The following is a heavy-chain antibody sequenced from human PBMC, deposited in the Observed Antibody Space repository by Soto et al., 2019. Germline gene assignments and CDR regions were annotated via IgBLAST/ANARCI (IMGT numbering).Heavy chain of an antibody. CDR3: ARDPHADYYYYYMDV. Sequence: GGSLRLSCAASGFTFSSYSMNWVRQAPGKGLEWVSSISSSSSYIYYADSVKGRFTISRDNAKNSLYLQMNSLRAEDTAVYYCARDPHADYYYYYMDVWGKGTTVTVSS. J-gene: IGHJ6*03. CDR1: GFTFSSYS. D-gene: IGHD2-8*01. V-gene: IGHV3-21*01. CDR2: ISSSSSYI.